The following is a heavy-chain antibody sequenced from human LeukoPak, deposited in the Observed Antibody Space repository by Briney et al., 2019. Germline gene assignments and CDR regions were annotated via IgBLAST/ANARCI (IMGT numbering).Heavy chain of an antibody. CDR1: GYTFTSYD. CDR3: AAVEYSSSWYLGSDY. D-gene: IGHD6-13*01. CDR2: MNPNSGNT. V-gene: IGHV1-8*01. Sequence: ASVKVSCTASGYTFTSYDINWVRQATGQGLEWMGWMNPNSGNTGYAQKFQGRVTMTRNTSISTAYMELSSLRSEDTAVYYCAAVEYSSSWYLGSDYWGQGTLVTVSS. J-gene: IGHJ4*02.